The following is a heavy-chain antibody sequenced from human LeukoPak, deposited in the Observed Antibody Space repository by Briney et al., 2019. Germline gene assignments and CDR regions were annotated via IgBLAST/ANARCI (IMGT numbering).Heavy chain of an antibody. Sequence: PSETLSLTCAVSGGSISSSKWWSWVRQPPGKGLEWIGEIYQSGSTNYNPSLKSRVTISVDKPKNQFSLNLSSVTAADTAVYYCATYDILTGNRGGGTTYWGQGTLVTVSS. V-gene: IGHV4-4*02. CDR2: IYQSGST. CDR3: ATYDILTGNRGGGTTY. CDR1: GGSISSSKW. J-gene: IGHJ4*02. D-gene: IGHD3-9*01.